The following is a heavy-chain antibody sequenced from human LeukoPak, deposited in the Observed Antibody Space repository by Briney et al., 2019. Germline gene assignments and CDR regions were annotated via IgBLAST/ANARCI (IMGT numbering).Heavy chain of an antibody. Sequence: GESLKISCKGSGYRFTSYWIGWVRQMPGKGLEWMGIIYPGDSDTRYSPSFQGQVTISVDKSISTAYLQWSSLKASDTAMYYCARHVQSYYYYMDVWGKGTTVTVSS. J-gene: IGHJ6*03. D-gene: IGHD4-11*01. CDR1: GYRFTSYW. V-gene: IGHV5-51*01. CDR2: IYPGDSDT. CDR3: ARHVQSYYYYMDV.